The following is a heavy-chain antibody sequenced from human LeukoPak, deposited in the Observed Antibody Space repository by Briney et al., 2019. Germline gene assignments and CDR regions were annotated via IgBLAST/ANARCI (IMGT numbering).Heavy chain of an antibody. CDR3: ARKSRHYYGSGKNLTPWPAGLDV. Sequence: SETLPLTCTVSGGSFSDYYWTWIRQPPGKGLEWIGYSGSAKYNPSLKSRVTISTDTSKRHFSLTLSNVTAADTAVYYCARKSRHYYGSGKNLTPWPAGLDVWGPGTTVTVS. CDR1: GGSFSDYY. J-gene: IGHJ6*02. D-gene: IGHD3-10*01. CDR2: SGSA. V-gene: IGHV4-59*01.